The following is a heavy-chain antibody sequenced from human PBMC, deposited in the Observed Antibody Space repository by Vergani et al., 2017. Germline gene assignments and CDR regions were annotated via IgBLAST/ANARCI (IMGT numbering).Heavy chain of an antibody. CDR1: GGSISSGSYY. CDR3: ARDLSYGSGSYYKAFDAFDI. D-gene: IGHD3-10*01. Sequence: QVQLQESGPGLVKPSQTLSLTCTVSGGSISSGSYYWSWIRQPAGKGLEWIGRIYTSGSTNYNPSLKSRVTISVDTSKNQFSLKLSSVTAADTAVYYCARDLSYGSGSYYKAFDAFDIWGQGTMVTVSS. CDR2: IYTSGST. J-gene: IGHJ3*02. V-gene: IGHV4-61*02.